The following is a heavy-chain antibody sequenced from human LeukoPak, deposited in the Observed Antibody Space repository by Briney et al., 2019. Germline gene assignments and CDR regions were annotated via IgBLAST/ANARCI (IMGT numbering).Heavy chain of an antibody. D-gene: IGHD6-19*01. CDR1: GYTFTGYY. CDR2: INPNSGGT. V-gene: IGHV1-2*02. Sequence: VASVKVSCKASGYTFTGYYMHWVRQAPGQGLEWMGWINPNSGGTNYAQKFRGRVTMTRDTSISTAYMELSRLRSDDTAVYYCARVGAVAGYYYYYYMDVWGKGTTVTVSS. CDR3: ARVGAVAGYYYYYYMDV. J-gene: IGHJ6*03.